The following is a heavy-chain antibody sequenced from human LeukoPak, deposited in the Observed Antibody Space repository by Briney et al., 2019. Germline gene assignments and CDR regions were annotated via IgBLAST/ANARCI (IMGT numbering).Heavy chain of an antibody. D-gene: IGHD1-26*01. Sequence: GGSLRLSCAASGFTFDDYGMSWVRQAPGKGLEWVSDINWNGGRTGYTDSVKGRFTISRDNAKNSLYLQMNSLRAEDTALYYCARVIVGGTSWFDPWGQGTLVTVSS. CDR1: GFTFDDYG. CDR2: INWNGGRT. CDR3: ARVIVGGTSWFDP. J-gene: IGHJ5*02. V-gene: IGHV3-20*04.